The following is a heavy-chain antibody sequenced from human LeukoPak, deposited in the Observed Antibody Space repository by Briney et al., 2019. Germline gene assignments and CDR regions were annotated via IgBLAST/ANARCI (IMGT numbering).Heavy chain of an antibody. V-gene: IGHV3-21*01. CDR2: ISSSSSYI. CDR1: GFTFSSYS. D-gene: IGHD3-22*01. J-gene: IGHJ4*02. Sequence: PGGSLRLSCAASGFTFSSYSMNWVRQAPGKGLEWVSSISSSSSYIYYADSVKGRFTISRDNAKNSLYLQMNSLRAEDTAVYYCAREAGSGYVFDYWGQGTLVTVSS. CDR3: AREAGSGYVFDY.